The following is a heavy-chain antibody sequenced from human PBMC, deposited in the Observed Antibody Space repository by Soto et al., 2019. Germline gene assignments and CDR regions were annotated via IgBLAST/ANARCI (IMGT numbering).Heavy chain of an antibody. V-gene: IGHV4-34*01. Sequence: SEPMSVTCSVYCGSFSGYYWIWLLTPPGKGLEWIGEINHSGSTNYNPSLKSRVTISVDTSKNQFSLKLSSVTAADTAGDYCARGTDYSWGRFDYRGQGTRVTVSA. CDR2: INHSGST. CDR1: CGSFSGYY. J-gene: IGHJ4*02. CDR3: ARGTDYSWGRFDY. D-gene: IGHD4-4*01.